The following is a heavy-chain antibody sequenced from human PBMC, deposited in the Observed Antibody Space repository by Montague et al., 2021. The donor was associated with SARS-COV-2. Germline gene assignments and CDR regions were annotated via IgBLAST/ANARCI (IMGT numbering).Heavy chain of an antibody. CDR1: GASMSGYH. Sequence: SETLSLAYTVSGASMSGYHWSWIRQPAGKALEWVGRIYSNGNTTYNPSLKSRLTMSVDTSERQFSLKMTSVSAADTAIYYCARGSEYYYHPFDYWGHGNLVTVSS. CDR2: IYSNGNT. J-gene: IGHJ4*01. CDR3: ARGSEYYYHPFDY. D-gene: IGHD2/OR15-2a*01. V-gene: IGHV4-4*07.